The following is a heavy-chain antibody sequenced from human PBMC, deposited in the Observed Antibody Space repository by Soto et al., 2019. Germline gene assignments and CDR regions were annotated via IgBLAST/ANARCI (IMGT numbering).Heavy chain of an antibody. CDR1: GFTFSSYA. V-gene: IGHV3-23*01. CDR3: AKEDTITMIVVVIKPPGY. CDR2: ISGSGGST. Sequence: GGSLRVSCAASGFTFSSYAMSWVRQAPGKGLEWVSAISGSGGSTYYADSVKGRFTISRDNSKNTLYLQMNSLRAEDTAVYYCAKEDTITMIVVVIKPPGYWGQGTLVTVSS. J-gene: IGHJ4*02. D-gene: IGHD3-22*01.